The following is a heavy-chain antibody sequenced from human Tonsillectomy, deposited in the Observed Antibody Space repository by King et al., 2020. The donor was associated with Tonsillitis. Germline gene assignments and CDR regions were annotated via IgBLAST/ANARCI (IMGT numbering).Heavy chain of an antibody. CDR2: IRSDGSSK. D-gene: IGHD2-8*01. V-gene: IGHV3-30*02. Sequence: VQLVESGGGVVQPGGSLRLSCAASGFTFSSYGMHWVRQAPGKGLEWVAFIRSDGSSKHYADSVKGRFTISRDNSNNTLYLQMNSLRAEDTAVYYCGGMVYSGDYWGQGTLVTASS. CDR1: GFTFSSYG. J-gene: IGHJ4*02. CDR3: GGMVYSGDY.